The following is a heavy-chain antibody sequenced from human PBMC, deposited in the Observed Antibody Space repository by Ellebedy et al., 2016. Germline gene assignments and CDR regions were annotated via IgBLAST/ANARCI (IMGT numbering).Heavy chain of an antibody. CDR2: INGGNGNT. V-gene: IGHV1-3*01. CDR3: ARVLVAGGFGERPFDY. J-gene: IGHJ4*02. Sequence: ASVKVSCKASGYTFTSYYMYWVRQAPGQRLEWMGWINGGNGNTKYSQKFQGRVTITRATSASTACMYLRSLRSEDTAVYYCARVLVAGGFGERPFDYWGQGTLLTVSS. CDR1: GYTFTSYY. D-gene: IGHD3-10*01.